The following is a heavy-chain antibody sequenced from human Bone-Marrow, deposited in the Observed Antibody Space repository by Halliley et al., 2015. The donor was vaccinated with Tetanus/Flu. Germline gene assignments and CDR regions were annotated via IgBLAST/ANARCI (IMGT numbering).Heavy chain of an antibody. CDR2: IKSKADGGTI. V-gene: IGHV3-15*01. J-gene: IGHJ2*01. Sequence: IKSKADGGTIDYAPPVKGRFTISREDSQNTLFLQMNSLKTEDAGVYYCTTVLYRYRFDWYFDLWGRGTLVTVSS. D-gene: IGHD1-20*01. CDR3: TTVLYRYRFDWYFDL.